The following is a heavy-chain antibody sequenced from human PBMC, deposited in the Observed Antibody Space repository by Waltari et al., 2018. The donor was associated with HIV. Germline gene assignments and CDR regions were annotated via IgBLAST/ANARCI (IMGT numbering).Heavy chain of an antibody. CDR2: IYYSGST. CDR1: GGSISSSRYY. J-gene: IGHJ4*02. Sequence: QLQLQESGPGLVKPSETLSLTCTVSGGSISSSRYYWGWIRQPPGKGLEWIGSIYYSGSTYYNPSLKSRVTISVDTSKNQFSLKLSSVTAADTAVYYCARQGSYYDSSEYWGQGTLVTVSS. CDR3: ARQGSYYDSSEY. D-gene: IGHD3-22*01. V-gene: IGHV4-39*01.